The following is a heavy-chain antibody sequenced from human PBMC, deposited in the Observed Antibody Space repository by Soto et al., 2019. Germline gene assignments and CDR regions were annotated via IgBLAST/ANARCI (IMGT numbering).Heavy chain of an antibody. CDR1: GFTFSSYA. CDR3: AKDPNYDFWSGYTNWFDP. D-gene: IGHD3-3*01. J-gene: IGHJ5*02. Sequence: GGSLRLSCAASGFTFSSYAMSWVRQAPGKGPEWVSVISGSGGSTYYADSVKGRFTISRDNFKNTLFLQMNSLRAEDTAVYYCAKDPNYDFWSGYTNWFDPWGQGTLVTVSS. V-gene: IGHV3-23*01. CDR2: ISGSGGST.